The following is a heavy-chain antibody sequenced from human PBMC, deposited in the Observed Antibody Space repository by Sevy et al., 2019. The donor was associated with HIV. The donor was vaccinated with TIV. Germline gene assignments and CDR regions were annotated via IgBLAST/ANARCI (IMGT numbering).Heavy chain of an antibody. CDR3: ARPLYSSGWQFDY. Sequence: SETLSLTYTVSGGAISSSSYYWGWIRQPPGKGLEWIGSIYYSGSTYYNPSLKSRVTISVDTSKNQFSLKLSSVTAADTAVYYCARPLYSSGWQFDYWGQGTLVTVSS. D-gene: IGHD6-19*01. J-gene: IGHJ4*02. CDR1: GGAISSSSYY. V-gene: IGHV4-39*01. CDR2: IYYSGST.